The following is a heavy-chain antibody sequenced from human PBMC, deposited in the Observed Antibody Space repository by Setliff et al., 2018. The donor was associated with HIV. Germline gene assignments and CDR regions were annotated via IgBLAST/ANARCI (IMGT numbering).Heavy chain of an antibody. J-gene: IGHJ3*01. CDR3: GRVPYKSAWFSGGHNPFDV. V-gene: IGHV1-18*01. D-gene: IGHD6-19*01. Sequence: ASVKVSCKASGDTNPSDAISWVRQAPGQGLEWMGWISGYNGNTKYAQNMQGRVTMTTDTSTTTAYMELRSLRSDDTAVYYCGRVPYKSAWFSGGHNPFDVWGQGTMVTVSS. CDR2: ISGYNGNT. CDR1: GDTNPSDA.